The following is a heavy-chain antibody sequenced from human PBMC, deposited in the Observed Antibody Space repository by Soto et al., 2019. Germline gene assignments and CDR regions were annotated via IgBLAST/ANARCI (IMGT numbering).Heavy chain of an antibody. V-gene: IGHV1-2*04. CDR1: GYTFTGYY. D-gene: IGHD1-26*01. Sequence: ASVKVSCKASGYTFTGYYMHLVRQAPGQGREWMGWINPNSGGTNYAQKFQGWVTMTRDTSISTAYMELSRLRSDDTAVYYCARGHLVIRPSYCYYGMDVWGPGTTVTVSS. J-gene: IGHJ6*02. CDR2: INPNSGGT. CDR3: ARGHLVIRPSYCYYGMDV.